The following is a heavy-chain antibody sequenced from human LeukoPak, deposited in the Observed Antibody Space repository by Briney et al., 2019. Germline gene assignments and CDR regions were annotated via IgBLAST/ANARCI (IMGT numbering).Heavy chain of an antibody. D-gene: IGHD2-21*02. CDR3: ARDQRAYCGGDCPSDY. J-gene: IGHJ4*02. CDR1: GYTFTSYG. Sequence: GASVKVSCKASGYTFTSYGISWVRQARGQAREGMGWISAYNGNTNYAQKLQGRVTMTTDTSTSTAYMEMRSLRSDDTAVYYCARDQRAYCGGDCPSDYWGQGTLVTVSS. V-gene: IGHV1-18*01. CDR2: ISAYNGNT.